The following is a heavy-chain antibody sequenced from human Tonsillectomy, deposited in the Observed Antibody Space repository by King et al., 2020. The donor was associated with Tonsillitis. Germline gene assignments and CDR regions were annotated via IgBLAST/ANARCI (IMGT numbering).Heavy chain of an antibody. V-gene: IGHV5-51*01. CDR3: ARLGDTAMADGAWAAT. Sequence: VQLVESGAEVKKPGESLKISCKGSGYSFTSYWIGWVRQMPGKGLEWMGIIYPGDSDTRYSPSFQGQVTISADKSISTAYLQWSSLKASDTAMYYCARLGDTAMADGAWAATWGQGPLVPASS. CDR1: GYSFTSYW. J-gene: IGHJ5*02. D-gene: IGHD5-18*01. CDR2: IYPGDSDT.